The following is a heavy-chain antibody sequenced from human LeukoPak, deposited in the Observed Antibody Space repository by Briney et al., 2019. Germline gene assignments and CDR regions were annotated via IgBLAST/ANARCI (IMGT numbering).Heavy chain of an antibody. D-gene: IGHD6-19*01. Sequence: SETLSLTCAVYGGSFSGYYWSWIRQPAGKGLEWIGRIYTSGSTNYNPSLKSRVTMSVDTSKNQFSLKLSSVTAADTAVYYCARDFVAGRAKAFDIWGQGTMVTVSS. J-gene: IGHJ3*02. CDR3: ARDFVAGRAKAFDI. CDR2: IYTSGST. CDR1: GGSFSGYY. V-gene: IGHV4-4*07.